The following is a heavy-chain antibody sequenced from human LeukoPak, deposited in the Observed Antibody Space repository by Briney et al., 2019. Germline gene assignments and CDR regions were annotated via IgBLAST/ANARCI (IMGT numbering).Heavy chain of an antibody. V-gene: IGHV1-18*01. CDR1: GYTFTRYG. D-gene: IGHD1-26*01. Sequence: GASVTVSFTSSGYTFTRYGISWVRQAPGQGLAWMGLISAYNGNTNYAQKHQGRVTMTTDTSTSTAYMELRSLRSDDTAVYYCARDPRRGGLVGAPGAFDIWGRGTMVTVSS. J-gene: IGHJ3*02. CDR3: ARDPRRGGLVGAPGAFDI. CDR2: ISAYNGNT.